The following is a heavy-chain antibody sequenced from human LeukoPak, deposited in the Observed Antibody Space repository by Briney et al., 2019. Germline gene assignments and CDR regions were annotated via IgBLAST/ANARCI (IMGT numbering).Heavy chain of an antibody. CDR1: GFTFNNYG. CDR2: IYSGGTI. CDR3: ARDGENHYYDY. Sequence: PGGSLRLSCAASGFTFNNYGMPWVRQAPGKGLEWVSIIYSGGTIYYADSVKGRFTISRDNSKNTVYLEMNSLRAEDTAVYYCARDGENHYYDYWGQGTLVTVST. V-gene: IGHV3-66*01. J-gene: IGHJ4*02. D-gene: IGHD7-27*01.